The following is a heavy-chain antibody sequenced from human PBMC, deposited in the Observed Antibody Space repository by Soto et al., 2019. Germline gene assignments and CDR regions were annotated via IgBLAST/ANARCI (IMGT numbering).Heavy chain of an antibody. J-gene: IGHJ4*02. CDR1: GFTFSNSW. V-gene: IGHV3-74*01. CDR2: INSDGSST. Sequence: PGESLKISCAASGFTFSNSWMHWVRQAPGKGLVWVSRINSDGSSTSYADSVKGRFTISRDNAKNTLYLQMNSLRAEDTAVYYCASGLVEYSSSWYDYWGQGTLVTVS. D-gene: IGHD6-13*01. CDR3: ASGLVEYSSSWYDY.